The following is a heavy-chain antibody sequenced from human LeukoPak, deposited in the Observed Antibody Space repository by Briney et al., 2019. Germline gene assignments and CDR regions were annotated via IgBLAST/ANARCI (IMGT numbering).Heavy chain of an antibody. CDR2: INPNSGGT. J-gene: IGHJ5*02. CDR3: AREGIAAAGTFYP. V-gene: IGHV1-2*02. Sequence: ASVKVSCKASGYTFTGYYMHWVRQAPGQELEWMGWINPNSGGTNYAQKFQGRVTMTRDTSISTAYMELSRLRSDDTAVYYCAREGIAAAGTFYPWGQGTLVTVSS. CDR1: GYTFTGYY. D-gene: IGHD6-13*01.